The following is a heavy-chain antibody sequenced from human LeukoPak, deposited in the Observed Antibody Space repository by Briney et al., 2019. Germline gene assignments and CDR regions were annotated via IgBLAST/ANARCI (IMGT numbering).Heavy chain of an antibody. CDR2: INPDGNKK. J-gene: IGHJ4*02. D-gene: IGHD5-18*01. Sequence: GGSLRLSCAASGLTFSSHWMDWVRQAPGKGLEWVASINPDGNKKYSADSVKGRFTISRDNAENSLYLQMNSLRVEDTAFYYCARDLAYSRLDYWGQGMLVTVSS. CDR3: ARDLAYSRLDY. V-gene: IGHV3-7*01. CDR1: GLTFSSHW.